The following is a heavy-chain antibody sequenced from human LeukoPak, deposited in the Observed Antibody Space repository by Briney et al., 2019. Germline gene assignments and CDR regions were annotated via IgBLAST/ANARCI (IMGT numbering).Heavy chain of an antibody. Sequence: GGSLRLSCAASGFTFSSYGMHWVRQAPGKGLEWVAFIRYDGGNKYYADSVKGRFTISRDNSKNTLYLQMNSLRAEDTAVYYCAKDLVVVAATGYRFDYWGQGTLVTVSS. D-gene: IGHD2-15*01. CDR2: IRYDGGNK. V-gene: IGHV3-30*02. J-gene: IGHJ4*02. CDR3: AKDLVVVAATGYRFDY. CDR1: GFTFSSYG.